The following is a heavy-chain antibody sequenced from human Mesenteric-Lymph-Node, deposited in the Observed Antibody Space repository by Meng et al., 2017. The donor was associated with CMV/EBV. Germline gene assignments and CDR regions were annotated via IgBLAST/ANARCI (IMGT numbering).Heavy chain of an antibody. V-gene: IGHV4-34*01. Sequence: SETLSLTCVVYGGSFSGYYWSWIRQPPGKGLEWIGEINHSGSTNYNPSLKSRVTISVDTSKNQFSLKLSSVTAADTAVYYCARSLVPAAIPRHYYYYYGMDVWGQGTTVTVSS. CDR2: INHSGST. D-gene: IGHD2-2*01. CDR1: GGSFSGYY. J-gene: IGHJ6*02. CDR3: ARSLVPAAIPRHYYYYYGMDV.